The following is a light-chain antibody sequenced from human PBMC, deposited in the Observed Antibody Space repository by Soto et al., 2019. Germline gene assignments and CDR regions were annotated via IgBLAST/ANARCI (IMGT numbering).Light chain of an antibody. V-gene: IGLV1-40*01. J-gene: IGLJ2*01. CDR2: DNS. CDR1: SSNIVAGYV. Sequence: QSVLTQPPSVTGAPGQRVTISCTGSSSNIVAGYVVHWYQQLPGTAPRLLIYDNSNRPSGVPDRFFASKSGTSASLAITGLLAEDEADYYCQAYDNRLSGSVVFGGETKLTVL. CDR3: QAYDNRLSGSVV.